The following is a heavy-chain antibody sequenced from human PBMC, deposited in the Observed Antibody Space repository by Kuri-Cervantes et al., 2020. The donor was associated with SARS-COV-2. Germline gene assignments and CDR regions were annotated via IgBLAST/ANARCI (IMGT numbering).Heavy chain of an antibody. V-gene: IGHV3-74*01. J-gene: IGHJ4*02. CDR3: AKELNEGYSSSWYFDY. CDR2: INSDGSVT. CDR1: GFTFSRSW. Sequence: GGSLRLSCAASGFTFSRSWMLWVRQAPGKGLVWVSRINSDGSVTSYPDSVEGRFTISRDNAKNTLSLQMNSLSAEDTAVYYCAKELNEGYSSSWYFDYWGQGTLVTVSS. D-gene: IGHD6-13*01.